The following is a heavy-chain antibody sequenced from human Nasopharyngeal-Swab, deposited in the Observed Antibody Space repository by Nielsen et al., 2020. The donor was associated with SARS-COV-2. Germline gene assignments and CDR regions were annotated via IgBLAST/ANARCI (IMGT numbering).Heavy chain of an antibody. D-gene: IGHD3-22*01. CDR3: AREGYYDSSRYSYFDY. V-gene: IGHV3-74*01. Sequence: GGSLRLSCAASGFTFSSYWMHWVRQAPGKGLVWVSRINSDGSSTSYAESVKGRFTISRDNAKNTLYLQMNSLRSEDTAVYYCAREGYYDSSRYSYFDYWGHGTLVTVSS. CDR1: GFTFSSYW. J-gene: IGHJ4*01. CDR2: INSDGSST.